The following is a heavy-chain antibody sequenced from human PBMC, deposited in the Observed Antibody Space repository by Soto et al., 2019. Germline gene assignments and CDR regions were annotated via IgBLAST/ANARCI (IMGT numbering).Heavy chain of an antibody. Sequence: ASVKVSCKASGYTFTSYAMHWVRQAPGQRLEWMGWINAGNGNTKYSQKIKGRVTITRDTSASTAYKELSSLKSEDTAFYYCARAKYYYDSHTGGWFDPWGQGTLVTVSS. CDR2: INAGNGNT. J-gene: IGHJ5*02. D-gene: IGHD3-22*01. CDR1: GYTFTSYA. CDR3: ARAKYYYDSHTGGWFDP. V-gene: IGHV1-3*01.